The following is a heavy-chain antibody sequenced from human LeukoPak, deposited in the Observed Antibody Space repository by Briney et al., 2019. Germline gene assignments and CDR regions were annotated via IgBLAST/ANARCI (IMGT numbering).Heavy chain of an antibody. Sequence: PGGSLRLSCAASRFTVSGNSLSWVRQAPGKGLEWVSIIYSGDSTFYADSVKGRFSISRDSSKNALYLQMKSLRAEDTAVYYCARYYGDYGGALKYWGQGNLVTVSS. D-gene: IGHD4-17*01. CDR1: RFTVSGNS. V-gene: IGHV3-53*01. CDR3: ARYYGDYGGALKY. CDR2: IYSGDST. J-gene: IGHJ4*02.